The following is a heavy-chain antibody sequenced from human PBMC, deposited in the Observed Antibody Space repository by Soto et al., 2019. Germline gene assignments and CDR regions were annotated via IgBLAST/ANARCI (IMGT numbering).Heavy chain of an antibody. D-gene: IGHD2-8*01. CDR2: ISSSGNT. J-gene: IGHJ4*02. V-gene: IGHV4-59*01. CDR1: DGSICNFY. CDR3: ARAPMVLTRSYFDS. Sequence: KPSETLSLTCTVSDGSICNFYWSWTRQPPGKGLEWIGYISSSGNTNYNPSLKSRVSISVDTSKTQFSLNLTSVTAADTAVYYCARAPMVLTRSYFDSWGQGTPVTVSS.